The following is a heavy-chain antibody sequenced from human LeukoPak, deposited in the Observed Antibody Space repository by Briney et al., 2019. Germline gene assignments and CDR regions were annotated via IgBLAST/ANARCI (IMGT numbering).Heavy chain of an antibody. V-gene: IGHV4-30-4*08. Sequence: SETLSLTCTVSGGSISSGDYYWNWSRQPPGKGLEWIGYIYYSGSTYCNPSLKSRLTVSVDMSKNQFSLKLSSVTAADTAVYYCARSEARAGTFSFDYWGQGTLVTVSS. D-gene: IGHD6-13*01. J-gene: IGHJ4*02. CDR1: GGSISSGDYY. CDR3: ARSEARAGTFSFDY. CDR2: IYYSGST.